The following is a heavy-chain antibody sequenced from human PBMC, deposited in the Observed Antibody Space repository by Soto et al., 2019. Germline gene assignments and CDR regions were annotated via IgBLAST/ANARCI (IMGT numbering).Heavy chain of an antibody. V-gene: IGHV3-30*18. CDR3: AKDKRSAVGAPNGGFDP. CDR2: ISYDGSNK. D-gene: IGHD1-26*01. J-gene: IGHJ5*02. Sequence: LRLSCAASGFTFSSYGMHWVRQAPGKGLEWVAVISYDGSNKYYADSVKGRFTISRDNSKNTLYLQMNSLRAEDTAVYYCAKDKRSAVGAPNGGFDPWGQGTLVTVSS. CDR1: GFTFSSYG.